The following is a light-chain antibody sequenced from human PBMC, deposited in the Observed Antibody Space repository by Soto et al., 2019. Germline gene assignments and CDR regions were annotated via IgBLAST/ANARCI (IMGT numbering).Light chain of an antibody. CDR2: EVT. Sequence: QSALTQPPSASGSPGQSVTISCTGTSSDIGDYDYVSRYQQHPGKAPKLIIYEVTKRPSGVPDRFSGSKSGNSASLTVSGLQAEDEGDYFCSSYARRNNLLFGGGTKVTVL. CDR1: SSDIGDYDY. V-gene: IGLV2-8*01. CDR3: SSYARRNNLL. J-gene: IGLJ2*01.